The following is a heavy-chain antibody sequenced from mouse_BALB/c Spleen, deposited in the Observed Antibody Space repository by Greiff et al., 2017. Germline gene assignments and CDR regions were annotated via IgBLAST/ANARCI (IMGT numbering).Heavy chain of an antibody. CDR2: ISSGGSYT. CDR1: GFTFSSYA. J-gene: IGHJ2*01. CDR3: ARGNRYDSYYFDY. Sequence: EVQLVESGGGLVKPGGSLKLSCAASGFTFSSYAMSWVRQTPEKRLEWVATISSGGSYTYYPDSVKGRFTISRDNAKNTLYLQMSSLRSEDTAMYYCARGNRYDSYYFDYWGQGTTLTVSS. V-gene: IGHV5-9-3*01. D-gene: IGHD2-14*01.